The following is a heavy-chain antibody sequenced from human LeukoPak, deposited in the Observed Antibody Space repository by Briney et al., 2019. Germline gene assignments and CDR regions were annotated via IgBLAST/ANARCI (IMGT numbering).Heavy chain of an antibody. Sequence: SETLSLTCTVSGGSISSSSNYRGWIRQPPGKGLEWIGSIYYSGTPYYSPSLRSRVTMSVDTSKNQFSLRLSSLTAADTAVYYCARRGDSSGSSLAAFDIWGQGTMVTVSS. CDR2: IYYSGTP. CDR3: ARRGDSSGSSLAAFDI. CDR1: GGSISSSSNY. V-gene: IGHV4-39*01. D-gene: IGHD3-22*01. J-gene: IGHJ3*02.